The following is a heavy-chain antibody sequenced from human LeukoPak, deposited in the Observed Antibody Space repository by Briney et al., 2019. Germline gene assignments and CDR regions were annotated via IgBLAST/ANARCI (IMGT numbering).Heavy chain of an antibody. V-gene: IGHV4-30-4*01. CDR3: ARDLWFGEYGMDV. J-gene: IGHJ6*02. Sequence: PSETLSLTCTVSGGSISSGDYYWSWIRQPPGEGLEWIGYIYYSGSTYYNPSLKSRVTISVDTSKNQFSLKLSSVTAADTAVYYCARDLWFGEYGMDVWGQGTTVTVSS. CDR2: IYYSGST. D-gene: IGHD3-10*01. CDR1: GGSISSGDYY.